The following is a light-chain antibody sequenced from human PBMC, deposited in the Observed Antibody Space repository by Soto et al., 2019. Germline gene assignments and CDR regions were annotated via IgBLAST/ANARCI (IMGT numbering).Light chain of an antibody. J-gene: IGKJ5*01. CDR2: DTS. Sequence: ETVLTQSPATLSVSLGERATLSCMASQSVSIHLAWYQQKPGQAPRLLIYDTSTRATGIPARFSGSGSGTEFTLTISSLQSEDFAVYYCQQYSNWPPITFGQGTRLEIK. CDR3: QQYSNWPPIT. CDR1: QSVSIH. V-gene: IGKV3-15*01.